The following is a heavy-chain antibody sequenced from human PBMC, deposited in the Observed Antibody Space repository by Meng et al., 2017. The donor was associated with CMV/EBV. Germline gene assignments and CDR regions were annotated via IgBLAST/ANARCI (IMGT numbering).Heavy chain of an antibody. CDR1: GFTVSSNC. D-gene: IGHD2-2*02. J-gene: IGHJ6*02. Sequence: GGSLRLSCAASGFTVSSNCMSWVRQAPGKGLEWVSVIYSGGSTYYADSVKGRFTISRDNSKNTLYLQMNSLRAEDTAVYYCARGSYCSSTSCYKTGYYGMDVWGQGTTVTVSS. V-gene: IGHV3-66*02. CDR3: ARGSYCSSTSCYKTGYYGMDV. CDR2: IYSGGST.